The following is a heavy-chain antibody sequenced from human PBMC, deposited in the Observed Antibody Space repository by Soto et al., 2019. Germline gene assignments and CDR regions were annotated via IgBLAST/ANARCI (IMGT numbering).Heavy chain of an antibody. Sequence: SATLSLTCTVSGGSISSGDYYWSWIRQPPGKGLEWIGYIYYSGSTYYNPSLMSRVTISVDTSKNQFSLKLSSVTAADTAVYYCARCASSCSLGFWGQGTLVTVSS. CDR1: GGSISSGDYY. D-gene: IGHD2-15*01. J-gene: IGHJ4*02. V-gene: IGHV4-30-4*01. CDR2: IYYSGST. CDR3: ARCASSCSLGF.